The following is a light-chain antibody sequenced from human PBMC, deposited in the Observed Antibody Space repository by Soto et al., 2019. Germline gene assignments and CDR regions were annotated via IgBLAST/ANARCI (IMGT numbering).Light chain of an antibody. CDR1: ESLRSS. Sequence: ETMMTQSPDTLSVSLGERATLSCRASESLRSSLAWYQQKPGQAPRLLIYGASTRATGIPARFSGSGSGTDFTLTISSLQPEDFATYYCQQSYSTPFTFGQGTRLEIK. CDR2: GAS. J-gene: IGKJ5*01. CDR3: QQSYSTPFT. V-gene: IGKV3-15*01.